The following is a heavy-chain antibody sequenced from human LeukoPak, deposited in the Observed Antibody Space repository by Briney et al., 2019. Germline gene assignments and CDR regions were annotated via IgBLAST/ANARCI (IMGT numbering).Heavy chain of an antibody. D-gene: IGHD2-15*01. CDR3: ARDRRYCSGGSCSYYMDV. V-gene: IGHV4-4*07. CDR1: GDSFSYFY. CDR2: IYTSGST. Sequence: SETLSLTCTVSGDSFSYFYWSWIRQPPGKGLEWIGRIYTSGSTNYNPSLKSRVTMSVDTSKNQFSLKLSSVTAADTAVYYCARDRRYCSGGSCSYYMDVWGKGTTVTISS. J-gene: IGHJ6*03.